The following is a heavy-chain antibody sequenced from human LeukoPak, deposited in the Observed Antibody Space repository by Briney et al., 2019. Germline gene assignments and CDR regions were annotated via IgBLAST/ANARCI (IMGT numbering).Heavy chain of an antibody. J-gene: IGHJ4*02. CDR1: GGSISNYY. V-gene: IGHV4-59*01. CDR2: IYYTGST. Sequence: SETLSLTCTVSGGSISNYYWNWIRQPPGKGLEWIGYIYYTGSTNYNPSLKSRVTMSVDTSRNQFSLNLKSVTPEDTAVYYCARNLIPEQLVMNFWGQGTLVTVSS. CDR3: ARNLIPEQLVMNF. D-gene: IGHD6-13*01.